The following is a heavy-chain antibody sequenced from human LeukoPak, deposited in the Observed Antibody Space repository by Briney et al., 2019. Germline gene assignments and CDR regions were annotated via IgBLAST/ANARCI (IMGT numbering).Heavy chain of an antibody. CDR2: INQDGSEK. CDR1: GFTFDDYW. D-gene: IGHD3-10*01. Sequence: GGSLRLSCGASGFTFDDYWMSWVRQAPGQGLEWVANINQDGSEKYYLDSAKGRFTISRDNARNSLYLQVNSLRAEDTAVYYCAKTKGSGSWGPYYYYYMDVWGKGTTVTISS. CDR3: AKTKGSGSWGPYYYYYMDV. V-gene: IGHV3-7*01. J-gene: IGHJ6*03.